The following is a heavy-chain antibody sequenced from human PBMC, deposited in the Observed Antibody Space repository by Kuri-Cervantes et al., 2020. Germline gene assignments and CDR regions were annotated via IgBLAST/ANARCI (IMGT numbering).Heavy chain of an antibody. V-gene: IGHV4-39*07. D-gene: IGHD3-22*01. CDR3: ARTIYDSSGYYPFAWFDP. CDR1: GGSIRSSSHY. CDR2: IYYSGNT. J-gene: IGHJ5*02. Sequence: SETLSLTCSVSGGSIRSSSHYWGWIRQPPGKGLEWIGTIYYSGNTYYNPSLKSRVTISVDRSKNQFSLKLSSVTAADTAVYYCARTIYDSSGYYPFAWFDPWGQGTLVTVSS.